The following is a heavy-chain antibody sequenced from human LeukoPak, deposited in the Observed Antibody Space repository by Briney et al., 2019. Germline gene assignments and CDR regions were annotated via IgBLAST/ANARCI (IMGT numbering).Heavy chain of an antibody. J-gene: IGHJ6*02. V-gene: IGHV3-7*02. CDR3: AKNGGPHGMDV. CDR1: GFTFSNIW. CDR2: IKHDGSET. D-gene: IGHD3-10*01. Sequence: GGSLRLSCAASGFTFSNIWMSWVRQAPGKGLEWVAHIKHDGSETNYVDSVKGRFTISRDNAKNSLHLQMNSLRAEDTAVYYCAKNGGPHGMDVWGQGTTVTVSS.